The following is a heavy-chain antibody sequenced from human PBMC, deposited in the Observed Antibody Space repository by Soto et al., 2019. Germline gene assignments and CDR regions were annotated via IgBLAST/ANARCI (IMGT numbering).Heavy chain of an antibody. CDR2: INSDGSST. CDR3: ARDRDDFWSGSQLYYYGMDV. Sequence: GGSLRLSCATSGFTFSSYWMHWVHQAPGKGLVWVSRINSDGSSTSYADSVKGRFTISRDNAKNTLYLQMNSLRAEDTAVYYCARDRDDFWSGSQLYYYGMDVWGQGTTVTVSS. CDR1: GFTFSSYW. D-gene: IGHD3-3*01. V-gene: IGHV3-74*01. J-gene: IGHJ6*02.